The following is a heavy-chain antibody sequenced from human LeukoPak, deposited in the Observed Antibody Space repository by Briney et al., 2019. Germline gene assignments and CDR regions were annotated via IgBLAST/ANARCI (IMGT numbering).Heavy chain of an antibody. CDR2: INPNSGGT. CDR1: GGTFSSYA. Sequence: GASVKVSCKASGGTFSSYAISWVRQAPGQGLEWMGWINPNSGGTNYAQKFQGRVTMTRDTSISTAYMELSRLRSDDTAVYYCARGGLLWFGENWFDPWGQGTLVTVSS. CDR3: ARGGLLWFGENWFDP. V-gene: IGHV1-2*02. J-gene: IGHJ5*02. D-gene: IGHD3-10*01.